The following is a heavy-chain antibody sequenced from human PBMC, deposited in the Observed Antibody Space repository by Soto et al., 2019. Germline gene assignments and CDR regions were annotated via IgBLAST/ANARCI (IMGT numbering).Heavy chain of an antibody. CDR2: IYYSGST. Sequence: SETLSLTCTVSGGSISSYYWSWIRQPPGKGLEWIGYIYYSGSTNYNPSLKSRVTISVDTSKNQFSLKLSSVTAADTAVYYCARDRYYGDSAGLDPWGQGTLVTVSS. D-gene: IGHD4-17*01. V-gene: IGHV4-59*01. CDR3: ARDRYYGDSAGLDP. J-gene: IGHJ5*02. CDR1: GGSISSYY.